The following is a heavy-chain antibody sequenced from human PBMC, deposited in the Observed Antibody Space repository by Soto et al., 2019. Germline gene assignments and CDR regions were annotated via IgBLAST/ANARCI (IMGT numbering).Heavy chain of an antibody. CDR1: GFTFSSYS. CDR3: ARSGYRITNDL. V-gene: IGHV3-21*02. CDR2: ISSNSAFI. J-gene: IGHJ5*02. D-gene: IGHD2-15*01. Sequence: EEQLVESGGGLVKPGGSLRLSCAASGFTFSSYSINWVRQAPGKGLEWVSSISSNSAFIYYAASVKGRFTISRDNAKNSLSLQMSSLRAEDTAVYYCARSGYRITNDLGGQGTLVTVSS.